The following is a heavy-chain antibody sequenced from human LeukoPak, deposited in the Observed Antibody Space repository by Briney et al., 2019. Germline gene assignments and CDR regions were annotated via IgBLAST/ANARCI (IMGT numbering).Heavy chain of an antibody. D-gene: IGHD6-13*01. CDR2: ISYDGSNK. V-gene: IGHV3-30*04. CDR1: GFTFSSYA. CDR3: ARVGSSSSWTYYFDY. J-gene: IGHJ4*02. Sequence: GGSLRLSCAASGFTFSSYAMHWVRQAPGKELEWVAVISYDGSNKYYADSVKGRLTISRDNSKNTLYQQMNSLRAEDTAVYYCARVGSSSSWTYYFDYWGQGTLVTVSS.